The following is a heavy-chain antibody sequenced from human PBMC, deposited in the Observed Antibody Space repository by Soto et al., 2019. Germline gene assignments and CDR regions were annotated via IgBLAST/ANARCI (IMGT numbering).Heavy chain of an antibody. J-gene: IGHJ4*02. CDR3: ARAVGDPLYYLDY. D-gene: IGHD6-19*01. Sequence: SDTLSLTCTVSSDSISSYYWIWIRQSPGKGLEWIGYTDYSGNTNYNPPLKSRVTISGDTSKNQFSLRLSSVTAADTAVYYCARAVGDPLYYLDYWGQGTLVTVSS. V-gene: IGHV4-59*08. CDR1: SDSISSYY. CDR2: TDYSGNT.